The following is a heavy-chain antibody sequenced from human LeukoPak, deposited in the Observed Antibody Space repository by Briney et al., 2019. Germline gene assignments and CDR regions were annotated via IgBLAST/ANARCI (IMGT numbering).Heavy chain of an antibody. Sequence: ASVKVSCKASGYTFTSYDINWVRQATGQGLEWMGWMNPNSGNTGYAQKFQGRVTITRNTSISTAYMELSSLRSEDTAVYYCARTRTLLEWFARPYYYYYYMDVWGKGTTVTVSS. J-gene: IGHJ6*03. V-gene: IGHV1-8*03. D-gene: IGHD3-3*01. CDR2: MNPNSGNT. CDR1: GYTFTSYD. CDR3: ARTRTLLEWFARPYYYYYYMDV.